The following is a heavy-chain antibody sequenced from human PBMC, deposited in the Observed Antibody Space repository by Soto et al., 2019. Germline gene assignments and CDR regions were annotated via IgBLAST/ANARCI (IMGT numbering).Heavy chain of an antibody. Sequence: EVQVLESGGGLVQPGGSLRLSCVASGFIFNNYAMTWVRQAPGKGLEWVSFISGSGFSADYADSVKGRFTVSRDFSQNTVYLQMDSLRAEDTALYYCAKDSWYSDYVRAFDVWGQGTMVTVSS. CDR1: GFIFNNYA. CDR2: ISGSGFSA. V-gene: IGHV3-23*01. CDR3: AKDSWYSDYVRAFDV. J-gene: IGHJ3*01. D-gene: IGHD5-12*01.